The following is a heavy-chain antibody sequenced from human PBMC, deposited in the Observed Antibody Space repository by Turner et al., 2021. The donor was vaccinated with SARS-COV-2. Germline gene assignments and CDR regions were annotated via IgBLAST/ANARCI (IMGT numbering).Heavy chain of an antibody. Sequence: QVQLEQSGAEVKKPGASVKLSCRSSGYALNTYCIHWVRKAPGQGLEWMGWINPNNGATQDVEKFRGRVTMTRDTSATTVYMEVRSLTFDDTAIYYCVRDIDPFGATVESPGLDVWGRGTLVTVSS. D-gene: IGHD3-16*01. CDR1: GYALNTYC. CDR2: INPNNGAT. V-gene: IGHV1-2*02. CDR3: VRDIDPFGATVESPGLDV. J-gene: IGHJ4*02.